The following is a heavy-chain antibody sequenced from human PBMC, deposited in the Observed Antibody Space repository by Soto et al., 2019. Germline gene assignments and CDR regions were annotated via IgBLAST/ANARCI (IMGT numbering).Heavy chain of an antibody. D-gene: IGHD6-13*01. Sequence: GGSLRLSCAASGFTFNDYCMRWVSQAPGKGLEWVAVIWNDGNGYYYANSVKGRFTISRDNSKNTLYLQMSSLTAEDTAVYYCARRQISPPTRGAAAARCGMDVWGQGTTVTVSS. V-gene: IGHV3-33*01. CDR2: IWNDGNGY. CDR3: ARRQISPPTRGAAAARCGMDV. J-gene: IGHJ6*02. CDR1: GFTFNDYC.